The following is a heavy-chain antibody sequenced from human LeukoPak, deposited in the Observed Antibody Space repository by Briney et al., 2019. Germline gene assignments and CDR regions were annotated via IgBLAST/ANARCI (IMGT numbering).Heavy chain of an antibody. Sequence: GGSLRLSCAASGFTFSSYEMNWVRQAPGKGLEWVSAISGSGGSTYYADSVKGRFTISRDNSKNTLYLHMNSLRAEDTAVYYCADGDRASRYFDWLKNYYGMDVWGQGTTVTVSS. CDR2: ISGSGGST. J-gene: IGHJ6*02. CDR3: ADGDRASRYFDWLKNYYGMDV. D-gene: IGHD3-9*01. CDR1: GFTFSSYE. V-gene: IGHV3-23*01.